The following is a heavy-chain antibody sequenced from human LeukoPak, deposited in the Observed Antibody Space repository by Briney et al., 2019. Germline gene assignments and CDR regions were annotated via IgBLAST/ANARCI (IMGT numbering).Heavy chain of an antibody. Sequence: SETLSLTCTVSGGSISSYYWSWIRQPPGKGLEWIGYIYYSGSTNYNPSLKSRVTISADTSKNQFSLKLSSVTAADTAVYSCARRMEWGSYRPSLWFDPWGQGTLVTVSS. V-gene: IGHV4-59*08. D-gene: IGHD3-16*02. J-gene: IGHJ5*02. CDR2: IYYSGST. CDR3: ARRMEWGSYRPSLWFDP. CDR1: GGSISSYY.